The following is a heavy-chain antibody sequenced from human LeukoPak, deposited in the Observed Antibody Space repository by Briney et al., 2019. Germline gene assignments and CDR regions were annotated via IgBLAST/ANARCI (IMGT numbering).Heavy chain of an antibody. J-gene: IGHJ4*02. D-gene: IGHD3-10*01. V-gene: IGHV3-21*04. CDR1: GFTFSTHS. CDR3: AKELHGSGNYAFDY. CDR2: ISSGSSHI. Sequence: GGSLRLSCAASGFTFSTHSMSWVRQSPGKGLEWVSSISSGSSHIYYADSVKGRFTISRDNSKNTLYLQMNSLRAEDTAVYFCAKELHGSGNYAFDYWGQGTLVTVSS.